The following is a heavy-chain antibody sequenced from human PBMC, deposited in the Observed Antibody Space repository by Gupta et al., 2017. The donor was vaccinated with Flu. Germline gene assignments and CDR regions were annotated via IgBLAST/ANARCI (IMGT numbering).Heavy chain of an antibody. CDR1: GSPLRRSV. V-gene: IGHV1-18*04. CDR3: ARVSNGDPEDSYYFYYLDL. Sequence: QAQLVQSGPEVKTPGASVEVSCKASGSPLRRSVALWARHAPAQGLEWLGWINPNNGHTQYAQKVQGRVTMTSDTSTRTVYLELKRLTSDDTASYYCARVSNGDPEDSYYFYYLDLWGKGTTVTVSS. J-gene: IGHJ6*03. CDR2: INPNNGHT. D-gene: IGHD7-27*01.